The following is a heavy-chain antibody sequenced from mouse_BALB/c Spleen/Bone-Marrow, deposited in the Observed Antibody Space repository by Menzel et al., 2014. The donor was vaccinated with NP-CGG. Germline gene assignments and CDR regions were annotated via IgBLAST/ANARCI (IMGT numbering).Heavy chain of an antibody. CDR2: INPYNGGT. Sequence: VRLQQPGPELVKPGASMKISCKASGYSFTGYTMNWVKQSHGKNLEWIGLINPYNGGTSYNQKFKGKATLTVDKSSSTAYMELPSLTSEDSAVYYCARDYYGSSYGFAYWGQGTLVTVSA. J-gene: IGHJ3*01. CDR3: ARDYYGSSYGFAY. V-gene: IGHV1-18*01. CDR1: GYSFTGYT. D-gene: IGHD1-1*01.